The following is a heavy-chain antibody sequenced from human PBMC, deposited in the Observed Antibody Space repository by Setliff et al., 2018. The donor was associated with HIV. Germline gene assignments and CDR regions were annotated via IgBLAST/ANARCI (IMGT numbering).Heavy chain of an antibody. CDR2: IRDSGDNT. J-gene: IGHJ6*02. Sequence: GGSLRLSCAASGFTFSSYGMSWVRQAPERGLEWVSAIRDSGDNTNYADSVKGRFTISRDDSKNTLYLQMTSLRAEDTAVYYCAKSGVRPHPSHDYYYYGMDVWGQGTTVTVSS. D-gene: IGHD1-1*01. CDR3: AKSGVRPHPSHDYYYYGMDV. V-gene: IGHV3-23*01. CDR1: GFTFSSYG.